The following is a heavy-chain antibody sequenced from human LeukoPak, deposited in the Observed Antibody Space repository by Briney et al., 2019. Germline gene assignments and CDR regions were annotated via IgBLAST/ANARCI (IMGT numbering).Heavy chain of an antibody. D-gene: IGHD6-19*01. CDR3: ARHGGAVAGTRWGLDY. CDR2: IYTSGST. J-gene: IGHJ4*02. Sequence: SETLSLTCTVSGGSISSYYWSWIRQPPGKGLEWIGYIYTSGSTNYNPSLKSRVTISVDTSKNQFSLKLSSVTAADTAVYYCARHGGAVAGTRWGLDYWGQGTLVTVSS. CDR1: GGSISSYY. V-gene: IGHV4-4*09.